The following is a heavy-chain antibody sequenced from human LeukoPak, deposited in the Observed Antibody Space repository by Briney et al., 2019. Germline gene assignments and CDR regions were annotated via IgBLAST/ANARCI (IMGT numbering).Heavy chain of an antibody. CDR2: IYYSGHT. V-gene: IGHV4-39*07. D-gene: IGHD6-6*01. J-gene: IGHJ5*02. CDR3: ARVELGTRIAARVGWFDP. Sequence: SETLSLTCIVSGGSLSSSSYYWGWIRQPPGKGLEWIGSIYYSGHTYYNPSLKSRVTISVDTSKNQFSLKVSSATAADTAVYYCARVELGTRIAARVGWFDPWGQGTLVTVSS. CDR1: GGSLSSSSYY.